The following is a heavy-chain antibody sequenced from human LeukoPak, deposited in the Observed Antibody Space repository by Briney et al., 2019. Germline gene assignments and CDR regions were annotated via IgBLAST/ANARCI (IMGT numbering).Heavy chain of an antibody. Sequence: SGPTLVNPTQTLTLTCSFSGFPLTTSGVGVGWIRQSPGKALEWLALIYWDDDKRYSPSLKTRLAIMKDTSNNQVVLMMTNMDPVDTATYYCAHRRSGYNWNHGDFDYWGQGNPVTVSS. CDR3: AHRRSGYNWNHGDFDY. V-gene: IGHV2-5*02. J-gene: IGHJ4*02. D-gene: IGHD1-14*01. CDR2: IYWDDDK. CDR1: GFPLTTSGVG.